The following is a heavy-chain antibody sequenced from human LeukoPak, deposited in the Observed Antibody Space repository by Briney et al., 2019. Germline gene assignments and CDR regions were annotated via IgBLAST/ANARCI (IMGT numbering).Heavy chain of an antibody. CDR2: ISYDGSNK. Sequence: GRSLRLSCAASGFTFSSYGMHWVRQAPGKGLEWVAVISYDGSNKYYADSVKGRFTISRDNSKNTLYLQMNSLRAEDTAVYYCAKGDSSGYYPSGMDVWGQGTTVTVSS. CDR3: AKGDSSGYYPSGMDV. CDR1: GFTFSSYG. D-gene: IGHD3-22*01. J-gene: IGHJ6*02. V-gene: IGHV3-30*18.